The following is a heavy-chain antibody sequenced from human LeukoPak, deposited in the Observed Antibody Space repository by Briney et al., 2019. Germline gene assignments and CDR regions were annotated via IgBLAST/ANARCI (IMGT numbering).Heavy chain of an antibody. D-gene: IGHD2-2*02. Sequence: PSETLSLTCTVSGGSISSGGYYWSWIRQHPGKGLEWIGYIYYSGSTYYNPSLKSRVTISVDTSKNQFSLKLSSVTAADTAVYYCARQKRLYCSSTSCYTGGWFDPWGQGTLVTVSS. CDR3: ARQKRLYCSSTSCYTGGWFDP. J-gene: IGHJ5*02. CDR2: IYYSGST. V-gene: IGHV4-31*03. CDR1: GGSISSGGYY.